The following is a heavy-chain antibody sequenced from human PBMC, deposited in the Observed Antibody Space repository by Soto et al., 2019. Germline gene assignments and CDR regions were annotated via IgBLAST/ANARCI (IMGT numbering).Heavy chain of an antibody. CDR2: IDYSGST. Sequence: SETLSLTCTVSGGSISSGDYFWSWIRQPPGKGLEWIGYIDYSGSTYYNPSLRSRLTISVDTSNNQFSLKLSSVTAADTAVYYCARGFFGSSGYYDYWGQGTLVTVSS. J-gene: IGHJ4*02. D-gene: IGHD3-22*01. CDR3: ARGFFGSSGYYDY. CDR1: GGSISSGDYF. V-gene: IGHV4-30-4*01.